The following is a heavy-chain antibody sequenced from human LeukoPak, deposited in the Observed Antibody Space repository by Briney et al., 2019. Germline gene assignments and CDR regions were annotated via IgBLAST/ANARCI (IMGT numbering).Heavy chain of an antibody. CDR2: ISSSGSTI. J-gene: IGHJ4*02. CDR1: GFTFNDYY. D-gene: IGHD7-27*01. Sequence: GGSLRLSCAASGFTFNDYYMSWIRQAPGKGLEWVSYISSSGSTIYYADSVKGRFTISRDNAKNSLYLQMNSLRAEDTAVYYCARDPSWANFDYWGQGTLVIVSS. CDR3: ARDPSWANFDY. V-gene: IGHV3-11*01.